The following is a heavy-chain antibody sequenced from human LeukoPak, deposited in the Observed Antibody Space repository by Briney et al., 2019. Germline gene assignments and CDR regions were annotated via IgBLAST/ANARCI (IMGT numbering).Heavy chain of an antibody. CDR2: IKQDGSEK. V-gene: IGHV3-7*01. Sequence: PGGSLRLSCAASGFTLSNYWMNWVRQAPGKGLEWVANIKQDGSEKYYVESVKGRFTISRDNTKNSLYLDMNSLRAEDTAVYYCGRARLQSQYGMDVWGQGTTAIASS. CDR1: GFTLSNYW. D-gene: IGHD4-11*01. CDR3: GRARLQSQYGMDV. J-gene: IGHJ6*02.